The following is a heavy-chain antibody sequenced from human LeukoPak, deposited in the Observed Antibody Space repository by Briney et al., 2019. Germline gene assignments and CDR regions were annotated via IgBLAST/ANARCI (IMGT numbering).Heavy chain of an antibody. J-gene: IGHJ4*02. CDR2: IYYSGST. Sequence: SETPSLTCTVSGGSISSYYWSWIRQPPGKGLEWIGYIYYSGSTNYNPSLKSRVTISVDTSKNQFSLKLSSVTAADTAVYYCASTTVITRIDYWGQGTLVTVSS. CDR3: ASTTVITRIDY. CDR1: GGSISSYY. V-gene: IGHV4-59*01. D-gene: IGHD4-17*01.